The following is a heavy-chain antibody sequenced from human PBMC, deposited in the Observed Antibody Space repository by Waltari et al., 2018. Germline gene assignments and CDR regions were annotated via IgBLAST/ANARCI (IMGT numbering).Heavy chain of an antibody. CDR3: ATQKWLRSPFDY. V-gene: IGHV4-38-2*01. Sequence: VQLLESGGGLVQPGGSLRLSCAASGFTFSSYAMSWVRQAPGKGLEWIGSIYHSGSTYYNPSLKSRVTISVDTSKNQFSLKLSSVTAADTAVYYCATQKWLRSPFDYWGQGTLVTVSS. CDR1: GFTFSSYA. J-gene: IGHJ4*02. CDR2: IYHSGST. D-gene: IGHD5-12*01.